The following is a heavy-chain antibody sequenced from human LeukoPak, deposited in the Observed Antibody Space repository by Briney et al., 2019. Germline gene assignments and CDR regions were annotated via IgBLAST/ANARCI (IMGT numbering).Heavy chain of an antibody. J-gene: IGHJ6*02. CDR1: GGSVTSGGYY. CDR2: VYYTGST. Sequence: SETLSLTCTVSGGSVTSGGYYWSWIRQHPGKGLEWIGYVYYTGSTYYNPSLKSRVTISPDTSKNQFSLKVSSVTAADTAVYYCARISAGRYGMDVWGQGTTVLVSS. V-gene: IGHV4-31*03. D-gene: IGHD6-6*01. CDR3: ARISAGRYGMDV.